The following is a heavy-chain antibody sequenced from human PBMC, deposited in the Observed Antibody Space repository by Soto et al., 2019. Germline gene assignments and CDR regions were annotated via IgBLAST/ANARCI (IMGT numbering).Heavy chain of an antibody. CDR2: INPSGNT. V-gene: IGHV4-34*01. J-gene: IGHJ4*02. CDR3: ARGKLGGASI. CDR1: GGSFSGNY. D-gene: IGHD3-16*01. Sequence: QVQLQQWGAGLLKPSETLSLSCGVYGGSFSGNYWSWIRQPPEKGLEWIGEINPSGNTNFNPSLKRRLTMSLDTSKNQFSLRLSAVTAADTAVYYCARGKLGGASIWGQGTLVTVSS.